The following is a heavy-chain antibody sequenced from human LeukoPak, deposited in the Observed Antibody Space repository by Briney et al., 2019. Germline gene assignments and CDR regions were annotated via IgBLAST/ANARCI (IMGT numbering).Heavy chain of an antibody. V-gene: IGHV6-1*01. J-gene: IGHJ3*02. Sequence: SQTLSLTCAISGDSVSSNSASWNWIRQSPSRGFEWLGKTYYKSKWYNDYAVSVKSRITINPDTSKNQFSLQLNSVTPEDSAVYYCARRGDGYNLDAFDIWGQGTMVTVSS. CDR2: TYYKSKWYN. CDR1: GDSVSSNSAS. D-gene: IGHD5-24*01. CDR3: ARRGDGYNLDAFDI.